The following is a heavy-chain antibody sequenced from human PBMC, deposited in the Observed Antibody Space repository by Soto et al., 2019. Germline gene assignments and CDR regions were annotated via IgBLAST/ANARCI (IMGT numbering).Heavy chain of an antibody. J-gene: IGHJ6*02. CDR2: ISGGGGST. V-gene: IGHV3-23*01. D-gene: IGHD1-26*01. CDR3: AKVSLGALTFTDYYYYGLDV. CDR1: GFTFSTYA. Sequence: GGSVRLSXAASGFTFSTYAMNWVRQAPGKGLEWVSAISGGGGSTYYADSVKGRVTISRDNSKNTLYLQMNSLRAEDTAVYYCAKVSLGALTFTDYYYYGLDVWGQGTTVTVSS.